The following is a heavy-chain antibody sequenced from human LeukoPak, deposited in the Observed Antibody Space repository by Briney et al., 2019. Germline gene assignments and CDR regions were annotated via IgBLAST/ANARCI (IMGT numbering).Heavy chain of an antibody. Sequence: ASVKVSCKASGYTFTGYYMHWVRQAPGQGLEWMGWISAYNGNTNYAQKLQGRVTMTTDTSTSTAYMELRSLRSDDTAVYYCARSHSARPMDYWGQGTLVTVSS. V-gene: IGHV1-18*04. CDR1: GYTFTGYY. CDR3: ARSHSARPMDY. J-gene: IGHJ4*02. CDR2: ISAYNGNT. D-gene: IGHD6-6*01.